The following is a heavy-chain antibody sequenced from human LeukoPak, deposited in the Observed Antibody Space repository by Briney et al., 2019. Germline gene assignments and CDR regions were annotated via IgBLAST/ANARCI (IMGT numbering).Heavy chain of an antibody. J-gene: IGHJ5*02. CDR1: GFSLSSLW. V-gene: IGHV3-7*01. D-gene: IGHD3-16*01. CDR2: IKEDGSQK. CDR3: ARAFS. Sequence: GGSLRLSCAASGFSLSSLWMSWVRQAPGKGPEWVANIKEDGSQKSYVDSVKGRFTISRDNAKNSLYLQTNSLRAEDTAVYYCARAFSWGQGTLVTVSS.